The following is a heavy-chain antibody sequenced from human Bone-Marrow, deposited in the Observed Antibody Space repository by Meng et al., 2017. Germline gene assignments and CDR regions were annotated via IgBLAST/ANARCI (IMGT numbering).Heavy chain of an antibody. CDR2: ISWNSGSI. Sequence: SLKISCAASGFTFDDYAMHWVRQAPGKGLEWVSGISWNSGSIGYADSVKGRFTISRDNAKNSLYLQMNSLRAEDTAVYYCARRGYSYGYVGYWGQGTLVTVSS. CDR3: ARRGYSYGYVGY. D-gene: IGHD5-18*01. CDR1: GFTFDDYA. V-gene: IGHV3-9*01. J-gene: IGHJ4*02.